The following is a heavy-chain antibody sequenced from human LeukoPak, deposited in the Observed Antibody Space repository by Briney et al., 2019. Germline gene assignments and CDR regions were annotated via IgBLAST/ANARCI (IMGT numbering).Heavy chain of an antibody. CDR1: GGTFSSYA. D-gene: IGHD5-18*01. V-gene: IGHV7-4-1*02. J-gene: IGHJ6*02. CDR3: ARGDRPSYGSLYYYYGMDV. Sequence: GASVKVSCKASGGTFSSYAMNWVRQAPGQGLEWMGWINTNTGNPTYAQGFTGRFVFSLDTSVSTAYLQISSLKAEDTAVYYCARGDRPSYGSLYYYYGMDVWGQGTTVTVSS. CDR2: INTNTGNP.